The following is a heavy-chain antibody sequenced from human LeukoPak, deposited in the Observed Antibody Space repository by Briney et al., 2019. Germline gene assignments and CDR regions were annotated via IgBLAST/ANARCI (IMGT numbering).Heavy chain of an antibody. CDR2: LDPEDGET. J-gene: IGHJ4*02. CDR3: ATASPRSGSYVPFEY. CDR1: GYTLTELS. D-gene: IGHD3-10*01. Sequence: ASVKVSCKVSGYTLTELSMHWVRQAPGKGLEWMGGLDPEDGETIYAQKFQGRVTMTEDTSTDTAYMELSSLRSEDTAVYYCATASPRSGSYVPFEYWGEGDLLTVSS. V-gene: IGHV1-24*01.